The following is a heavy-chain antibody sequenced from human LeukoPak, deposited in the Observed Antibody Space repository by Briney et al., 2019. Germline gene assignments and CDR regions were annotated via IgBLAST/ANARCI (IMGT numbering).Heavy chain of an antibody. Sequence: SETLSLTCTVSGGSVSSGSYYWSWIRQPPGKGLEWIGYIYYSGSTNYNPSLKSRVTISVDTSKNQFSLKLSSVTAADTAVYYCARETPSLYGSSSGFDIGGQGTMVTVSA. J-gene: IGHJ3*02. D-gene: IGHD6-13*01. CDR3: ARETPSLYGSSSGFDI. CDR1: GGSVSSGSYY. V-gene: IGHV4-61*01. CDR2: IYYSGST.